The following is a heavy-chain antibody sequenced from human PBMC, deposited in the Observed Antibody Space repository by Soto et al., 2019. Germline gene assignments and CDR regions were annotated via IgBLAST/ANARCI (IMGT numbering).Heavy chain of an antibody. D-gene: IGHD6-19*01. Sequence: EVQLVESGGGLVKPGGSLRLSCAASGFTFSSYSMNWVRQATGKGLEWVSSISSSSSYIYYADSVKGRFTISRDNAKNSLYLQMNSLRAEDTAVYYCARDHGYSSGWFAFDIWGQGTMVTVSS. CDR3: ARDHGYSSGWFAFDI. J-gene: IGHJ3*02. V-gene: IGHV3-21*01. CDR2: ISSSSSYI. CDR1: GFTFSSYS.